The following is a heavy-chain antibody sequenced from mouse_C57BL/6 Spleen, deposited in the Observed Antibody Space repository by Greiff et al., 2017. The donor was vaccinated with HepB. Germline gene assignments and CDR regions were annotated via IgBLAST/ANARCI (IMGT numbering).Heavy chain of an antibody. D-gene: IGHD1-2*01. CDR1: GFNTKDYY. Sequence: VQLQQSGAELVKPGASVKLSCTASGFNTKDYYMHWVKQRTEQGLEWIGRIDPEDGETKYAPNFQGKATITADTSSNTAYLQLISLTSEDTAVYYCARSVLRPGYFDVWGTGTTVTVSS. CDR2: IDPEDGET. J-gene: IGHJ1*03. V-gene: IGHV14-2*01. CDR3: ARSVLRPGYFDV.